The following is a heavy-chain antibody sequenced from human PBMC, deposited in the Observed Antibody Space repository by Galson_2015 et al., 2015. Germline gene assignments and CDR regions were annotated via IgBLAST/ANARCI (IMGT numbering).Heavy chain of an antibody. V-gene: IGHV3-30*18. CDR1: GFSLTNFG. CDR2: LSYDGTTK. Sequence: LRLSCAASGFSLTNFGMHWFRQAPGKGLEWVTFLSYDGTTKYSADSVRGRFTVSRDNSKNMLFLEMNSLRPEDTAVYYCAKDQIMKYNYGSGACHYWGQGTLVTVSS. D-gene: IGHD3-10*01. J-gene: IGHJ4*02. CDR3: AKDQIMKYNYGSGACHY.